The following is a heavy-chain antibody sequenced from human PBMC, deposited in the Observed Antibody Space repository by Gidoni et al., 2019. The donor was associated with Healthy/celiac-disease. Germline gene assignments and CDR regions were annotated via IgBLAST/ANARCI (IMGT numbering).Heavy chain of an antibody. D-gene: IGHD2-21*02. Sequence: QVQLQESGPGLVKPSETLSLTCTVSGGSLSSYYWSWIRQPPGKGLEWIGYIYYSGSTNYNPSLKSRVTISVDTSKNQFSLKLSSVTAADTAVYYCARLVPVSDTYCGGDCYSYYFDYWGQGTLVTVSS. V-gene: IGHV4-59*08. CDR2: IYYSGST. CDR1: GGSLSSYY. CDR3: ARLVPVSDTYCGGDCYSYYFDY. J-gene: IGHJ4*02.